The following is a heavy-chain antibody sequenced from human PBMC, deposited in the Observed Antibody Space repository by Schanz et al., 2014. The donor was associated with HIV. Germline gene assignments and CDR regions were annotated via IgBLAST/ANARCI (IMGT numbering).Heavy chain of an antibody. CDR1: GFTFRSYG. CDR3: AKDDAGYSSSWHYYYYYGMDV. J-gene: IGHJ6*02. CDR2: MSYDGRNE. Sequence: QVQLVESGGGVVQPGRSLRLSCAASGFTFRSYGMHWVRQAPGKGLECVASMSYDGRNEHYVDSVKGRFTISRDNSKNTLYLQMNSLRAEDTAVYYCAKDDAGYSSSWHYYYYYGMDVWGQGTTVTVSS. D-gene: IGHD6-13*01. V-gene: IGHV3-30*18.